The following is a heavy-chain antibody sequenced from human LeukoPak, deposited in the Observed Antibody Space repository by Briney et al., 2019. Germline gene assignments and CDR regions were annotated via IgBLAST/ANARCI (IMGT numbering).Heavy chain of an antibody. V-gene: IGHV3-30*04. CDR3: ARDVGGGDTFDY. J-gene: IGHJ4*02. CDR1: GFTFSLYT. Sequence: GGSLRLSCAASGFTFSLYTMHWVRQAPGKGLEWVAVTSYDGSDKYYADSVKGRFTISRDNSRNTLFLQMNSLRAEDTAVYFCARDVGGGDTFDYWGQGTLVTVSS. D-gene: IGHD2-21*02. CDR2: TSYDGSDK.